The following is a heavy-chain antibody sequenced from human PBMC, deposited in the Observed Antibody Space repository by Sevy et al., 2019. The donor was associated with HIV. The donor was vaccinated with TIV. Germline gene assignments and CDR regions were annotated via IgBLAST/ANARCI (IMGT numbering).Heavy chain of an antibody. V-gene: IGHV3-30*02. CDR1: GFTFSSYG. D-gene: IGHD2-2*01. CDR2: IRYDGSSK. CDR3: VKALGIVVVPAANLSYYYYGMDV. Sequence: GGSLRLSCAASGFTFSSYGMHWVRQAPGKGLEWVAFIRYDGSSKYYADTVKGRFTISRDNSKNTLYLQMNSLRAEDRAVYYCVKALGIVVVPAANLSYYYYGMDVWGQGTTVTVSS. J-gene: IGHJ6*02.